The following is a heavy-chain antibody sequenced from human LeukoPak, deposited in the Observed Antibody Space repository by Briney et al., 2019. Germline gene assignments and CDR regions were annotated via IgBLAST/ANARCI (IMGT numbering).Heavy chain of an antibody. V-gene: IGHV1-3*01. CDR3: ARDLGYCTGGTCYPNWFDP. CDR2: INAGNDNT. D-gene: IGHD2-15*01. Sequence: ASVKVSCKASGYTFTSYAMHWVRQAPGQRLEWMGWINAGNDNTKYSRKFQGRVTITRDTSASTAYMELSSLRSEDTAVYYCARDLGYCTGGTCYPNWFDPWGQGTLVTVS. CDR1: GYTFTSYA. J-gene: IGHJ5*02.